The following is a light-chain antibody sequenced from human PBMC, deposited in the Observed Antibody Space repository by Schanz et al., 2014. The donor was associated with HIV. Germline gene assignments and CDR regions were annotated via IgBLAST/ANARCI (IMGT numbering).Light chain of an antibody. Sequence: QSALTQPASVSGSPGQSITISCNGTSNDVGIYNLLSWYQQHPGKAPKLTIYEVSKRPSGVSNRFSGSKSGNTASLTISGLQGEDEADYYCCSYVDSSTFVFGTGTKLTVL. J-gene: IGLJ1*01. CDR3: CSYVDSSTFV. V-gene: IGLV2-23*02. CDR1: SNDVGIYNL. CDR2: EVS.